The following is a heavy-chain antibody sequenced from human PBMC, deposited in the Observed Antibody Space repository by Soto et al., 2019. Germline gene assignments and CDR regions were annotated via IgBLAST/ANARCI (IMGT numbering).Heavy chain of an antibody. CDR1: GYTLTELS. Sequence: ASVKVSCKVSGYTLTELSMHWVRQAPGKGLEWMGGFDPEDGETIYAQKFQGRVTMTEDTSTDTAYMELSSLRSEDTAVYYCATLILMVRNTFNWFDPWGQGTLVTVSS. J-gene: IGHJ5*02. D-gene: IGHD3-10*01. CDR2: FDPEDGET. CDR3: ATLILMVRNTFNWFDP. V-gene: IGHV1-24*01.